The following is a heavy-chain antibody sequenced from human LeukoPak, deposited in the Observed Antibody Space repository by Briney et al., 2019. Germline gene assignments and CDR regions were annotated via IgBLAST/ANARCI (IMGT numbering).Heavy chain of an antibody. CDR2: ISSSSSTI. V-gene: IGHV3-48*01. J-gene: IGHJ3*02. D-gene: IGHD3-22*01. Sequence: QSGGSLRLSCAASGFTFSSYSMNWVRQAPGKGLEWVSYISSSSSTIYYADSVEGRFTISRDNAKNSLYLQMNSLRAEDTAVYYCARGRSLRYDSSGYLGAFDIWGQGTMVTVSS. CDR3: ARGRSLRYDSSGYLGAFDI. CDR1: GFTFSSYS.